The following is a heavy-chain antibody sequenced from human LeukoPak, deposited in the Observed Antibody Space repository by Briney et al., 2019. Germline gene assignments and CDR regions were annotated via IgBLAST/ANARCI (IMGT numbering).Heavy chain of an antibody. CDR2: IYSGGST. J-gene: IGHJ4*02. D-gene: IGHD2-2*01. CDR3: ARAGIVVPAAIYFDY. Sequence: GGSLRLSCAASGFTVSSNYMSWVRRAPGKGLEWVSVIYSGGSTYYADSVKGRFTISRDNSKNTLYLQMNSLRAEDTAVYYCARAGIVVPAAIYFDYWGQGTLVTVSS. CDR1: GFTVSSNY. V-gene: IGHV3-53*01.